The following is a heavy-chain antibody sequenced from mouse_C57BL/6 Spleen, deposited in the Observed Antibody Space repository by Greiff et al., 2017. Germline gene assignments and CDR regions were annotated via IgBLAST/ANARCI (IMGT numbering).Heavy chain of an antibody. CDR1: GYTFTSYW. J-gene: IGHJ1*03. CDR2: IDPNSGGT. D-gene: IGHD1-3*01. Sequence: VKVVESGAELVKPGASVKLSCKASGYTFTSYWMHWVKQRPGRGLEWIGRIDPNSGGTKYNEKFKSKATLTVDKPSSTAYMQLSSLTSEDSAVYYCAREGLGSSHWYFDVWGTGTTVTVSS. CDR3: AREGLGSSHWYFDV. V-gene: IGHV1-72*01.